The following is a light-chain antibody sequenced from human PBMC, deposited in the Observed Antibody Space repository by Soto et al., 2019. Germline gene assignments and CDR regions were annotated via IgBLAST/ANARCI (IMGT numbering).Light chain of an antibody. J-gene: IGKJ1*01. Sequence: EIVLTHSPATLSLSPGERATLSCGASQSVTSSYLAWYQQKPGLAPRLLIYDASSRATGIPDRFSVSGSGTDFTLTISRLEPEDFAVYYCQQYGSSPRTFGQGTKVEIK. CDR2: DAS. CDR1: QSVTSSY. V-gene: IGKV3D-20*01. CDR3: QQYGSSPRT.